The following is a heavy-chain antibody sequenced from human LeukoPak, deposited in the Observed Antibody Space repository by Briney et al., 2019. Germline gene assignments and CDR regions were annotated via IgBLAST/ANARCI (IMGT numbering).Heavy chain of an antibody. D-gene: IGHD2-2*01. Sequence: ASVKVSCKASRYIFTSYDINWVRQATGQGLEWMGWMNPNSGNTGYAQKFQSRVTMTRNTSISTAYMELSSLRPEDTAVYYCARDCSSTSQSYYYYYYMDVWGKGTTVTVSS. J-gene: IGHJ6*03. CDR3: ARDCSSTSQSYYYYYYMDV. CDR1: RYIFTSYD. CDR2: MNPNSGNT. V-gene: IGHV1-8*01.